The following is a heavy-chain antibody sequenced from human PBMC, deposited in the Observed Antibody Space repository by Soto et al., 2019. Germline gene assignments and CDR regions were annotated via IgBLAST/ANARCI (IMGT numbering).Heavy chain of an antibody. J-gene: IGHJ6*02. Sequence: QVPLQESGPGLVKTSETLSLTCTVSGDSMSPFYWNWIRQSPGKGLEWIGYIYYSGNTNYNPSLKSRVAISVDTSKSQFYLKLSSVTAADTAVYYCARGVYDYWSGYYAGSGLDVWGQGTTVTVSS. CDR3: ARGVYDYWSGYYAGSGLDV. CDR2: IYYSGNT. D-gene: IGHD3-3*01. CDR1: GDSMSPFY. V-gene: IGHV4-59*13.